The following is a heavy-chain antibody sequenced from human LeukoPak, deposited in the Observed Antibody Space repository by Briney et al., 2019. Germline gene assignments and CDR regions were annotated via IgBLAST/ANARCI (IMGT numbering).Heavy chain of an antibody. CDR3: ARSGGRPLLRYFDWLPGPNWFDP. Sequence: NSSETLSLTCAVYGGSFSGYYWSWIGQPPGKGLEWIGEINHSGSTNYNPSLKSRVTISVDTSKNQFSLKLSSVTAADTAVYYCARSGGRPLLRYFDWLPGPNWFDPWGQGTLVTVSS. CDR1: GGSFSGYY. D-gene: IGHD3-9*01. J-gene: IGHJ5*02. V-gene: IGHV4-34*01. CDR2: INHSGST.